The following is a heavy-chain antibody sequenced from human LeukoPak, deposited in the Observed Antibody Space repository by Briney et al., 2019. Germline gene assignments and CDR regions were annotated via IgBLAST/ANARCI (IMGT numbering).Heavy chain of an antibody. D-gene: IGHD3-9*01. CDR2: IYWNDDK. J-gene: IGHJ4*02. CDR3: AHRPRGRYFDWLLPEPFDY. V-gene: IGHV2-5*01. Sequence: SGPTLVKPTQTLTLTCTFSGFSLNTSGVGVGWIRQPPGKALERLALIYWNDDKRYSPSLKSRLTITKDTSKNQVVLIMTNMDPVDTATYYCAHRPRGRYFDWLLPEPFDYWGQGTLVTVSS. CDR1: GFSLNTSGVG.